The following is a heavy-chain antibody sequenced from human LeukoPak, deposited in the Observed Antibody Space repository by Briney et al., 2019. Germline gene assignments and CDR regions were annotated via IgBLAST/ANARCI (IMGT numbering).Heavy chain of an antibody. CDR1: GFTFSNYW. CDR2: ISGSGGST. D-gene: IGHD5-12*01. Sequence: GGSLRLSCEASGFTFSNYWMNWVRQAPGKGLEWVSAISGSGGSTYYADSVKGRFTISRDNSKNTLYLQMNSLRAEDTAVYYCAKPFEPWLPWGQGTLVTVSS. V-gene: IGHV3-23*01. CDR3: AKPFEPWLP. J-gene: IGHJ4*02.